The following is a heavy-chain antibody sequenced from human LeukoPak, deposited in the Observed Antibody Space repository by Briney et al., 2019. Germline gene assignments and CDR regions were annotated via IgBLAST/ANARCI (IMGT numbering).Heavy chain of an antibody. D-gene: IGHD5-24*01. V-gene: IGHV1-8*01. CDR2: MNPNSGNT. CDR3: VRAMAPLDTFNYQYAMDV. Sequence: ASVKVSCKASGYTFTSYDINWVRQATGQGLEWMGWMNPNSGNTGYAQKFQGRVTMTRNTSISTAYMELSRLRSDDTAGYYCVRAMAPLDTFNYQYAMDVWGQGTMVTVSS. J-gene: IGHJ6*02. CDR1: GYTFTSYD.